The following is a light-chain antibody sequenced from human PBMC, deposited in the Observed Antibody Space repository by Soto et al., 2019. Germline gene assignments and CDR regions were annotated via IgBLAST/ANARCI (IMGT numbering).Light chain of an antibody. CDR3: QQYFNWPPLT. V-gene: IGKV3-15*01. Sequence: EIVLTQSPATLSVSPGERATLSCRASQSVSSNLAWYQQKPGQAPRLLMFGASIRATNIPARFSGSGSGTEFTLTISSLQSEDFAVYYCQQYFNWPPLTFGGGTKVEIK. CDR2: GAS. J-gene: IGKJ4*01. CDR1: QSVSSN.